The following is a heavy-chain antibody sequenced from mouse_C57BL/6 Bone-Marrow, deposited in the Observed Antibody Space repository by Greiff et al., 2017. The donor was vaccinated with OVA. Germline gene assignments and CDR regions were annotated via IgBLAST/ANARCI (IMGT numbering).Heavy chain of an antibody. J-gene: IGHJ1*03. CDR3: ARGSGNYPYWYFDV. CDR2: INPYNGDT. CDR1: GYSFTGYF. D-gene: IGHD2-1*01. V-gene: IGHV1-20*01. Sequence: EVKLMESGPELVKPGDSVKISCKASGYSFTGYFMNWVMQSHGKSLEWIGRINPYNGDTFYNQKFKGKATLTVDKSSSTAHMELRSLTSEDSAVYYCARGSGNYPYWYFDVWGTGTTVTVSS.